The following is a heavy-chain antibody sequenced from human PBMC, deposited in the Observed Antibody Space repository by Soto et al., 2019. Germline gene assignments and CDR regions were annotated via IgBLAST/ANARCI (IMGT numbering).Heavy chain of an antibody. CDR3: AKACRGSVDIVPMCQDY. CDR2: VSGSGGTT. J-gene: IGHJ4*02. D-gene: IGHD5-12*01. Sequence: EVQLLESGGGLVQPGGSLRLSCAAPRFTFSSYAMSWVRQAPGKGLEWVSTVSGSGGTTYYADSVKGRFTISRDNSRNTLYLQMNSLRAEDTAVYYCAKACRGSVDIVPMCQDYWGQGTLVTVSS. CDR1: RFTFSSYA. V-gene: IGHV3-23*01.